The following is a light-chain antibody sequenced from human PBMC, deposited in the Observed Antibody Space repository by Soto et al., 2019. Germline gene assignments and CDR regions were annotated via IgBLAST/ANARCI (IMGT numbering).Light chain of an antibody. CDR2: GAS. J-gene: IGKJ5*01. CDR3: QQYKNWPL. V-gene: IGKV3-15*01. Sequence: MMMTQYPATLSVSRGERVTRCSRTSHSVNSHVAWYQQKPGQAPRLLLYGASTRATGIPVRFSGSGFGTEFTLTISSLQSEDFAVYYCQQYKNWPLFGQGTRLEIK. CDR1: HSVNSH.